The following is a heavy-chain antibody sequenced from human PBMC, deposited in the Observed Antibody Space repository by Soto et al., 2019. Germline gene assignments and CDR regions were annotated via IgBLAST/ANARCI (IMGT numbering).Heavy chain of an antibody. CDR3: ARDDPVYCSSTSCYHY. Sequence: SVKVSCKASGGTFSSYAISWVRQAPGQGLEWMGGITPIFGTANYAQKFQGRVTITADESTSTAYMELSSLRSEDTAVYYCARDDPVYCSSTSCYHYWGQGTLVTVSS. D-gene: IGHD2-2*01. CDR2: ITPIFGTA. CDR1: GGTFSSYA. J-gene: IGHJ4*02. V-gene: IGHV1-69*13.